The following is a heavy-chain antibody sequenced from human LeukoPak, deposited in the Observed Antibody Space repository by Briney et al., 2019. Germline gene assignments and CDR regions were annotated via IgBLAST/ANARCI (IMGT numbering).Heavy chain of an antibody. CDR3: ASGRGSPFDY. Sequence: SETLSLTCAVSGGSVSSGSYYRSWIRQPPGKGLEWIGYIYYSGSTNYNPSLKSRVTISVDTSKNQFSLKLSSVTAADTAVYYCASGRGSPFDYWGQGTLVTVSS. V-gene: IGHV4-61*01. CDR1: GGSVSSGSYY. J-gene: IGHJ4*02. CDR2: IYYSGST. D-gene: IGHD3-10*01.